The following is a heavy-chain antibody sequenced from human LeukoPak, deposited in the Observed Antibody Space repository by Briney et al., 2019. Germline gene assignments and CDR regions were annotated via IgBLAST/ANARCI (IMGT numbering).Heavy chain of an antibody. J-gene: IGHJ4*02. CDR3: AKTRDYGYVFDY. CDR2: ISGSGGST. CDR1: GFTFSSYA. D-gene: IGHD4-17*01. Sequence: GGSLRLSCAASGFTFSSYAMSWVRQAPGKGLEWVSAISGSGGSTYYADSVKGRFTISRDNAKNSLYLQMNSLRAEDTAVYYCAKTRDYGYVFDYWGQGTLVTVSS. V-gene: IGHV3-23*01.